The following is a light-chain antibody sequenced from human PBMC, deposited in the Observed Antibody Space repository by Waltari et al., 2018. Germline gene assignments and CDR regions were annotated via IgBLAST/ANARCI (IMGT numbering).Light chain of an antibody. CDR1: RSISNSY. CDR2: GAS. V-gene: IGKV3-20*01. Sequence: EIVLTQSPGTLSLSPGKRATLSCRASRSISNSYLAWYQQKPGQTPRLLIYGASRRATGIPDRFSGSGSGTDFTLTISRLDAEDFAVYYCQQYGSSPPYSFGQGTELEIK. CDR3: QQYGSSPPYS. J-gene: IGKJ2*03.